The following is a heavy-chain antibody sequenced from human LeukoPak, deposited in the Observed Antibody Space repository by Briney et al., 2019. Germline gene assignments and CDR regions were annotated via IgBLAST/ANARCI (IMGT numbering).Heavy chain of an antibody. V-gene: IGHV3-7*03. CDR3: ARGVTMIRGAVMYPYFFDF. J-gene: IGHJ4*02. CDR1: GFTFGDLF. D-gene: IGHD3-10*01. CDR2: INRDGSEK. Sequence: GGSLRLVWAASGFTFGDLFMSWVRQDTEKGLEWVANINRDGSEKFHVDSVRGRFTISRDNVKNALFLQMHSLRADDTAMYFCARGVTMIRGAVMYPYFFDFWGRGTLVTVSS.